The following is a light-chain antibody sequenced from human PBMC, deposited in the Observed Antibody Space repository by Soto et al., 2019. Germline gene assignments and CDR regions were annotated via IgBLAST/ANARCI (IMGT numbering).Light chain of an antibody. CDR2: AAS. V-gene: IGKV3-20*01. CDR3: QQYGSSPPYT. J-gene: IGKJ2*01. Sequence: EIVLTQSSGTLSLSPGERATLSCRASQSVSSSYLAWYQQKPGQAPRLLLYAASSRATGIPDSFSGSGSGTDFTLTISRLEPEDFAVYYCQQYGSSPPYTFGQGTKLEIK. CDR1: QSVSSSY.